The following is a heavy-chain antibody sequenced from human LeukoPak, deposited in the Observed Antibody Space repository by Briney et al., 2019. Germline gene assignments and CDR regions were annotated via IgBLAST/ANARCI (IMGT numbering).Heavy chain of an antibody. V-gene: IGHV3-23*01. D-gene: IGHD3-3*01. Sequence: GGSLRLSCAASGFTFSSCAMSWVRQAPGKGLEWVSAVSGSGGSTYYADSVKGRFTISRGNSKNTLYLQMNSLRAEDTAVYYCAKYYDFWSGELSDAFDIWGQGTMVTVSS. J-gene: IGHJ3*02. CDR2: VSGSGGST. CDR1: GFTFSSCA. CDR3: AKYYDFWSGELSDAFDI.